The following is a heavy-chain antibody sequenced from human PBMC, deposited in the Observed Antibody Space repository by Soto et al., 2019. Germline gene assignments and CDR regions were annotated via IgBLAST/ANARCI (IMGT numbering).Heavy chain of an antibody. V-gene: IGHV2-5*02. CDR3: AHIVVAGLGYYFDY. Sequence: QITLKESGPTLVKPTQTLTLTCTFSGFSLSSTRMAVGWISQPPGKALEWLALIYWDDDKRYSPFLKSRLTITKDTSKNQVVLTMSNMDPVDTARYSCAHIVVAGLGYYFDYWGQGTLVTVSS. CDR1: GFSLSSTRMA. J-gene: IGHJ4*02. D-gene: IGHD6-19*01. CDR2: IYWDDDK.